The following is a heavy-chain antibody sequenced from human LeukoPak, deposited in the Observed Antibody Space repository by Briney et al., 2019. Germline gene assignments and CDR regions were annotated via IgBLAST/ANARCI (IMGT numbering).Heavy chain of an antibody. J-gene: IGHJ5*02. Sequence: SGTLSLTCTLSDGSISSGDYYWSWIRQPQGKGLEWIAYMYYSGSTYYKPSLKRRVTMSADTSNNQHSPTLSSVTAPDTAVYYCARPYSHDSRLDPWGQGILVSVSS. V-gene: IGHV4-30-4*01. CDR1: DGSISSGDYY. D-gene: IGHD3-22*01. CDR3: ARPYSHDSRLDP. CDR2: MYYSGST.